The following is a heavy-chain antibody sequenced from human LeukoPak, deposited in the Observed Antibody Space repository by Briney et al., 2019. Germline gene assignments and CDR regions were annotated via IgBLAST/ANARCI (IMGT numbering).Heavy chain of an antibody. CDR1: GFTFSSYA. D-gene: IGHD5-12*01. J-gene: IGHJ4*02. CDR2: ISSSSSYI. V-gene: IGHV3-21*01. Sequence: GGSLRLSCAASGFTFSSYAMTWVRQAPGKGLEWVSSISSSSSYIYYADSVKGRFTISRDKAKNSLYLQMNSLRAEDTAIYYCAREGMVATFDYWGQGTLVTVSS. CDR3: AREGMVATFDY.